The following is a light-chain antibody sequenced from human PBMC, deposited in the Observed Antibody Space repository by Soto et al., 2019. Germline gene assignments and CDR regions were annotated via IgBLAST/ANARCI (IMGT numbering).Light chain of an antibody. Sequence: EIVLTQSPGTLSLSTGERATLSCRASQSVGSNYLAWYQQTPGQAPRLLIHGASTRATGIPDRFSGSGSGTDFTLTRSRLESEDSAVYYCHQYASSPLTLGKGTRLEIK. CDR2: GAS. CDR1: QSVGSNY. J-gene: IGKJ5*01. V-gene: IGKV3-20*01. CDR3: HQYASSPLT.